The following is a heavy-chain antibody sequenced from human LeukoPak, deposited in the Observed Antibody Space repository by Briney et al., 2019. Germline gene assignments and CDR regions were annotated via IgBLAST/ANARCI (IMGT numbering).Heavy chain of an antibody. CDR1: GGSISGYF. CDR2: LYYSGST. Sequence: SETLSLTCTVSGGSISGYFWSWIRQPPGKGLELIGYLYYSGSTNYNPSLKSRVTVSVDTSKDQFSLRLSSVAAADTAVYYCARLLAVAGGDAFDIWGQGKMVTVSS. J-gene: IGHJ3*02. V-gene: IGHV4-59*08. D-gene: IGHD6-19*01. CDR3: ARLLAVAGGDAFDI.